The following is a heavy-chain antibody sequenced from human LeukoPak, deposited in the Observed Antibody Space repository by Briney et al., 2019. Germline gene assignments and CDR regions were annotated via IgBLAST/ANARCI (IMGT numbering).Heavy chain of an antibody. J-gene: IGHJ4*02. Sequence: SETLSLTCTVSGGSISRYYWSWIRQPAGKGLEWIGRIDASGSINYNPTLKSRVTISVDRSKNQISLKLSSVTAADTAVYYCAREGGYSYGDAPLHFDYWGQGTLVTVSS. CDR1: GGSISRYY. V-gene: IGHV4-4*07. CDR3: AREGGYSYGDAPLHFDY. D-gene: IGHD5-18*01. CDR2: IDASGSI.